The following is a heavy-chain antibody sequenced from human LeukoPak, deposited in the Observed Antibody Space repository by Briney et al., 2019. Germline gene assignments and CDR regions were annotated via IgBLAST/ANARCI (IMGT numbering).Heavy chain of an antibody. CDR2: ITWDGGST. V-gene: IGHV3-43*01. CDR1: GFTFDDYT. D-gene: IGHD6-19*01. J-gene: IGHJ5*02. Sequence: GGSLRLSCAASGFTFDDYTMHWIRQTPGKGLEWLCLITWDGGSTYIADSVKGRFTISRDNAKNSLYLQMNSLRAEDTALYYCATLGGIAVGRRGFDPWGQGTLVTVSS. CDR3: ATLGGIAVGRRGFDP.